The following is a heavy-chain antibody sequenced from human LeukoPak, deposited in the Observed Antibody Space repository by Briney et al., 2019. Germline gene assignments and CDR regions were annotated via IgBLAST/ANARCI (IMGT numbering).Heavy chain of an antibody. J-gene: IGHJ4*02. D-gene: IGHD1-1*01. CDR1: GFTFSSYA. CDR2: ISGSGGST. V-gene: IGHV3-23*01. Sequence: GGSLRLSCAASGFTFSSYAMSWVRQAPGKGLEWVSAISGSGGSTCYADSVKGRFTISRDNSKNTLYLQMNSLRAEDTAVYYCAKSSKNNWNDRYFDYWGQGTLVTVSS. CDR3: AKSSKNNWNDRYFDY.